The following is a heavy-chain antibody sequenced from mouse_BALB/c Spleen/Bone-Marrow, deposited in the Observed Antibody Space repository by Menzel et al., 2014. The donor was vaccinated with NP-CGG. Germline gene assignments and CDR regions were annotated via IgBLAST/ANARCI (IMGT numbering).Heavy chain of an antibody. J-gene: IGHJ2*01. CDR3: ARDRGGLLHDY. CDR2: IRNKANGYTT. Sequence: EVHLVESGGGLVQPGGSLRLSCATSGFTSTDYYMSWVRQPPGKALEWLGFIRNKANGYTTEYSASVKGRFTISRDNSQSILYLQMSTLRAEDSATYYCARDRGGLLHDYWGQGTTLTVSS. D-gene: IGHD1-1*01. V-gene: IGHV7-3*02. CDR1: GFTSTDYY.